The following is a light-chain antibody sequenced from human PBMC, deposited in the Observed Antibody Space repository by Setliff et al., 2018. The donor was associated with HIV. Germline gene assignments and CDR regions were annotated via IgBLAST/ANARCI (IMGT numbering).Light chain of an antibody. V-gene: IGLV2-14*01. CDR3: CSSAGTYTSFFV. CDR1: SSDVGGYDS. Sequence: QSALTQPASVSGSPRQSITISCTGTSSDVGGYDSVSWYQQHPGKVPKLLIYEVINRPSGVSTRFSGSKSGNTASLTISGLQAEDEADYYCCSSAGTYTSFFVFGTGTKVTVL. CDR2: EVI. J-gene: IGLJ1*01.